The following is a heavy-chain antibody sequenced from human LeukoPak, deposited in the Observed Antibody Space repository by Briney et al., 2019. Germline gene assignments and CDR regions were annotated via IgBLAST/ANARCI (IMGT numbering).Heavy chain of an antibody. Sequence: GGSLRLSCAASGFTFSSYSMNWVRQAPGKGLEWVSSISSSSSYIYYADSVKGRFTISRDNAKNSLYLQMNSLRAEDTAVYYCARDPGRDGLGIDAFDIWGQGTMVTVSS. CDR3: ARDPGRDGLGIDAFDI. CDR2: ISSSSSYI. CDR1: GFTFSSYS. J-gene: IGHJ3*02. D-gene: IGHD3/OR15-3a*01. V-gene: IGHV3-21*01.